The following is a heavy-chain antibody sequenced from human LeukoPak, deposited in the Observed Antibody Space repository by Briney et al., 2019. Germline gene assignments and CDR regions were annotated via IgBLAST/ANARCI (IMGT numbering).Heavy chain of an antibody. V-gene: IGHV4-59*01. CDR1: GGSISSYY. D-gene: IGHD3-22*01. Sequence: PSETLSLTCTVSGGSISSYYWSWLRQPPGKGLEWLGYIYYSGSTNYNPSLKSRVTLSVDTSKNQFSLMLSSVTAADTAVYYCARSYYYDSSGYFSYYYYYYMDVWGKGTTVTVSS. J-gene: IGHJ6*03. CDR3: ARSYYYDSSGYFSYYYYYYMDV. CDR2: IYYSGST.